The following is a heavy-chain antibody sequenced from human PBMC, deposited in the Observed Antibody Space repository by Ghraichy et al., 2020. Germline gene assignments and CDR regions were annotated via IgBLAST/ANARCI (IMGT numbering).Heavy chain of an antibody. CDR2: IKQDGNEK. J-gene: IGHJ4*02. CDR3: ARAGRIYSDFWNGRPNYYFDY. CDR1: GFTFSSYS. D-gene: IGHD3-3*01. V-gene: IGHV3-7*01. Sequence: GGSLRLSCEASGFTFSSYSMSWVRQAPGKGLEWVASIKQDGNEKYYVDSVKGRFTISRDNADNSLYLQMNSLRAEDTAVYYCARAGRIYSDFWNGRPNYYFDYWGQGTLISVSS.